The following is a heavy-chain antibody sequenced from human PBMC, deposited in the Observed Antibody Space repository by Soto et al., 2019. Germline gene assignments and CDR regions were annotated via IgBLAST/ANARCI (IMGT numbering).Heavy chain of an antibody. J-gene: IGHJ4*02. CDR1: GDTFSTYT. CDR3: AIVDTAMAAGY. D-gene: IGHD5-18*01. Sequence: ASVKVSCKASGDTFSTYTITWMRQAPGQGLEWMGIINPSGGSTSYAQKFQGRVTMTRDTSTSTVYMELSSLRSEDTAVYYCAIVDTAMAAGYWGQGTLVTVSS. CDR2: INPSGGST. V-gene: IGHV1-46*01.